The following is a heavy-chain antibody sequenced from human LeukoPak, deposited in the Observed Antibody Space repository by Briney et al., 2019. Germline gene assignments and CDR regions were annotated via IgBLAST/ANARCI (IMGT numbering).Heavy chain of an antibody. CDR3: ARHVGREYDILTGYLPHWFDP. D-gene: IGHD3-9*01. J-gene: IGHJ5*02. Sequence: SETLSLTCTVSGGSISSSSYYWGWIRQPPGKGLEWIGSIYYSGSTYYNPSLKSRVAISVDTSKNQFSLKLSSVTAADTAVYYCARHVGREYDILTGYLPHWFDPWGQGTLVTVSS. CDR1: GGSISSSSYY. CDR2: IYYSGST. V-gene: IGHV4-39*01.